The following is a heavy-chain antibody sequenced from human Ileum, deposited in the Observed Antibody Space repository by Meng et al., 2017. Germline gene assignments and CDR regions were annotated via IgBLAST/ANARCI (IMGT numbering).Heavy chain of an antibody. Sequence: QVQLHHWGAGLLQPSEHLSLTCAVYGGSFSGYYWGWIRQPPGKGLEWIGEINHSGSTNYNPSLKSRVTISVDTSKNQFSLKLSSVTAADTAVYYCARTRRGSSGWYMGYWGQGTLVTVSS. CDR1: GGSFSGYY. D-gene: IGHD6-19*01. V-gene: IGHV4-34*01. J-gene: IGHJ4*02. CDR3: ARTRRGSSGWYMGY. CDR2: INHSGST.